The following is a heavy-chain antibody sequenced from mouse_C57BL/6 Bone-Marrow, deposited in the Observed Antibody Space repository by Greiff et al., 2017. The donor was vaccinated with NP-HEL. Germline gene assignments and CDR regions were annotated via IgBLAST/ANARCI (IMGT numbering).Heavy chain of an antibody. J-gene: IGHJ1*03. CDR2: IDPSDSYT. CDR1: GYTFTSYW. D-gene: IGHD1-1*01. V-gene: IGHV1-59*01. Sequence: VQLQQPGAELVRPGTSVKLSCKASGYTFTSYWMHWVKQRPGQGLEWIGVIDPSDSYTNYNQKFKGKATLTVDTSSSTAYMQLSSLTSEDSAVYYCARSYYYGSSHWYFDVLGTGTTVTVSS. CDR3: ARSYYYGSSHWYFDV.